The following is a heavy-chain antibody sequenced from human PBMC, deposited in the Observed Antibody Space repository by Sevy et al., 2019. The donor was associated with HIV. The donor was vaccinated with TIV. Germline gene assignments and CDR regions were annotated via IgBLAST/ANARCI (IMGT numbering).Heavy chain of an antibody. CDR1: GLTFSANW. D-gene: IGHD3-16*01. Sequence: GGSLRLSCAASGLTFSANWMNWVRQAPGKGLEWVANIKEDGSDKHYVDSVEGRFTISRDNAKNLLFLQMNSLRVEDTAVYYCAHETFGRFESWGQGTLVTVSS. CDR2: IKEDGSDK. V-gene: IGHV3-7*01. J-gene: IGHJ4*02. CDR3: AHETFGRFES.